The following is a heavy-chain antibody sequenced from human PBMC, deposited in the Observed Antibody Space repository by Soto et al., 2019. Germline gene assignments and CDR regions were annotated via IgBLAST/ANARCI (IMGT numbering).Heavy chain of an antibody. D-gene: IGHD4-17*01. CDR1: GGTFSSYT. V-gene: IGHV1-69*02. CDR3: ARETRLTTVTRPYYYYGMDV. Sequence: QVQLVQSGAEVKKPGSSVKVSCKASGGTFSSYTISWVRQAPGQGLEWMGRIIPILGIANYAQKFQGRVTITADKSTSTAYMELSSLRSEDTAVYYCARETRLTTVTRPYYYYGMDVWGQGTTVTVSS. J-gene: IGHJ6*02. CDR2: IIPILGIA.